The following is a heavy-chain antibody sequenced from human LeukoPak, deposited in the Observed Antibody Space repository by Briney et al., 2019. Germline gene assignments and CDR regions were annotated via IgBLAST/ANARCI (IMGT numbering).Heavy chain of an antibody. CDR1: GFTFSSYS. CDR3: AKDQGQVYGYFDY. D-gene: IGHD1-14*01. V-gene: IGHV3-21*01. CDR2: ISSSSSYI. J-gene: IGHJ4*02. Sequence: GGSLRLSCAASGFTFSSYSMNWVRQAPGKGLEWVSSISSSSSYIYYADSVKGRFTISRDNSKNTLYVQMNSLRAEDTAVYYCAKDQGQVYGYFDYWGQGTLVTVSS.